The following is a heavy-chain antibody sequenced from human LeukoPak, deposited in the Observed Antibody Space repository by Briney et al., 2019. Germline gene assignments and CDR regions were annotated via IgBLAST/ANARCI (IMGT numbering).Heavy chain of an antibody. Sequence: GSLRLSCAASGFTFSSYEMNWVRQAPGKGLEWVSYISSSGSTIYYADSVKGRFTISRDNAKNSLYLQMNSLRAEDTAVYYCASEAWGFWQRLVRDYGGQGTLVTVSS. J-gene: IGHJ4*02. CDR3: ASEAWGFWQRLVRDY. CDR2: ISSSGSTI. CDR1: GFTFSSYE. V-gene: IGHV3-48*03. D-gene: IGHD6-13*01.